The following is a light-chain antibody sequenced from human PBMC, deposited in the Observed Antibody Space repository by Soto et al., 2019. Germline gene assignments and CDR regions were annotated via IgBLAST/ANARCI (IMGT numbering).Light chain of an antibody. Sequence: DIQMTQSPSSLSASVGDRLTITCRASQSISTYLNWYQHKPGKAPKVLIYAVSILQRGGPSRLMCSGTRTDFTLTITSLQPEDSATYYCQHSYGTPRTFGQGTKVEIK. CDR2: AVS. V-gene: IGKV1-39*01. J-gene: IGKJ1*01. CDR1: QSISTY. CDR3: QHSYGTPRT.